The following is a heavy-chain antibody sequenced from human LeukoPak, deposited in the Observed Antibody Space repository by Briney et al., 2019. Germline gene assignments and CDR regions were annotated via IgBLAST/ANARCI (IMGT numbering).Heavy chain of an antibody. Sequence: GGSLRLSCAASGFTFSDHYMGWIRQAPGKGLEWVSGISGSGRSTFYADSVKGRFTISRDNSKNTLYLQMNGLRAADTAVYYCAKDTVNSGSSYWGQGTLVTVSS. CDR2: ISGSGRST. J-gene: IGHJ4*02. D-gene: IGHD6-19*01. CDR3: AKDTVNSGSSY. V-gene: IGHV3-23*01. CDR1: GFTFSDHY.